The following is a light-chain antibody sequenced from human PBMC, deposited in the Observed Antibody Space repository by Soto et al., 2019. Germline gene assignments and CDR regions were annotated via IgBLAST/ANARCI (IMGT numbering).Light chain of an antibody. CDR2: LGS. CDR3: MQALQTPLT. J-gene: IGKJ4*01. V-gene: IGKV2-28*01. CDR1: QSLLHSNGYNY. Sequence: DIVMTQSPLSLPVTPGEPASISCRSSQSLLHSNGYNYLDWYLQKPGRSPQLRIYLGSNRASGVPDRFSGSGSGTDFTLKISRVEAEDVGVYYCMQALQTPLTFGGGTKVEIK.